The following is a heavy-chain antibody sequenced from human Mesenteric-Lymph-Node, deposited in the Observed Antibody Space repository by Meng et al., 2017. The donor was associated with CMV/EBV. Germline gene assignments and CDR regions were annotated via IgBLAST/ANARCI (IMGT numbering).Heavy chain of an antibody. J-gene: IGHJ4*02. D-gene: IGHD5-24*01. V-gene: IGHV4-59*02. CDR1: GDSVSTYY. Sequence: GSLRLSCIVSGDSVSTYYWSWIRQPPGKGLEWIGYISDTGSTNYNPSVKSRVTISVDTSKNQVSLRLTSVTAADTAVYYCARDRWPTRFWGQGTLVTVSS. CDR2: ISDTGST. CDR3: ARDRWPTRF.